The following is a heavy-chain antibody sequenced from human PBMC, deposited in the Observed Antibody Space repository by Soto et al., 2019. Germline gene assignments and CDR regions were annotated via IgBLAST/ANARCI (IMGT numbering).Heavy chain of an antibody. CDR3: ARARGQRMGAEYYYYGTDL. V-gene: IGHV4-4*02. CDR1: GGSIRSINW. CDR2: IYHSGST. D-gene: IGHD6-25*01. J-gene: IGHJ6*02. Sequence: SETLSLTSAVSGGSIRSINWWSLVRQPPGKGLEWIGEIYHSGSTNYNPSLKSRVTISVDKSKNQFSLKLSSVTAADTAVYYCARARGQRMGAEYYYYGTDLWGRGNTVTDSS.